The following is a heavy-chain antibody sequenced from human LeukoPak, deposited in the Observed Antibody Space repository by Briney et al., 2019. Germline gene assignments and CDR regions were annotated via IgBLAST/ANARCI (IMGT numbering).Heavy chain of an antibody. Sequence: SETLSLTCAVSGGSISSGGYSWSWIRQPPGKGLEWIGYIYHSGSTYYSPSLKSRVTISVDRSKNQFSLKLSSVTAADTAVYYCARSVYGSGSYYQFDYWGQGTLVTVSS. V-gene: IGHV4-30-2*01. J-gene: IGHJ4*02. CDR2: IYHSGST. D-gene: IGHD3-10*01. CDR3: ARSVYGSGSYYQFDY. CDR1: GGSISSGGYS.